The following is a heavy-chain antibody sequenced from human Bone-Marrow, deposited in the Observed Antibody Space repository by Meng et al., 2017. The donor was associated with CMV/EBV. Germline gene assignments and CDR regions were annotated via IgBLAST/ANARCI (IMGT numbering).Heavy chain of an antibody. J-gene: IGHJ4*02. V-gene: IGHV3-7*01. CDR1: GFAFSSFW. CDR2: IKHHGGET. D-gene: IGHD1-26*01. Sequence: GESLKISCAASGFAFSSFWITWVRQAPGKGLEWVANIKHHGGETYYVDSVKGRFTISRDNAENSLFLQMNSLRADDTAVYYCASLIGAAPAFDYWGQGALVTVSS. CDR3: ASLIGAAPAFDY.